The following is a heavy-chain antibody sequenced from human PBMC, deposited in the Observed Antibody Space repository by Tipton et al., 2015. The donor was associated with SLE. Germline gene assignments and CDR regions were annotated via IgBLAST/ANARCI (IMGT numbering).Heavy chain of an antibody. V-gene: IGHV3-21*01. CDR1: GFTFSSYS. CDR3: AKKIAVAATVNYYYGMDV. D-gene: IGHD6-19*01. J-gene: IGHJ6*02. Sequence: SLRLSCAASGFTFSSYSMNWVRQAPGRGLEWVSSISSSSSYIYYADSLKGRFTISRDNAKNSLFLQMNSLRAEDTAVYYCAKKIAVAATVNYYYGMDVWGQGTTVTVSS. CDR2: ISSSSSYI.